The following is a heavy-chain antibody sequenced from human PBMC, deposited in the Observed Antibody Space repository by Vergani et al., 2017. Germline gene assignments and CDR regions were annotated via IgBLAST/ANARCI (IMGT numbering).Heavy chain of an antibody. CDR3: ARGAAYCSSTSCPPTLRNYYYYMDV. V-gene: IGHV3-21*01. J-gene: IGHJ6*03. CDR2: ISSSSSYI. Sequence: EVQLVESGGGLVKRGGSLRLSCAASGFTFSSYSMNWVRQAPGKGLEWVSSISSSSSYIHYSDSLKGRFTISRDNAKSSLYLQMNSLRAEDTGVYYCARGAAYCSSTSCPPTLRNYYYYMDVWGKGTTVTVSS. D-gene: IGHD2-2*01. CDR1: GFTFSSYS.